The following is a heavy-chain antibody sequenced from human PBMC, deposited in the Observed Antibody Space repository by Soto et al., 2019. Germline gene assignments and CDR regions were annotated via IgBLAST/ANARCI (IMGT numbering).Heavy chain of an antibody. J-gene: IGHJ6*02. CDR3: ARKSSGWSRGMGYYYYGMDV. D-gene: IGHD6-19*01. V-gene: IGHV4-4*02. Sequence: SETLSLTCAVSGGSISSSNWWSWVRQPPGKGMEWIGEIYLSGSTNYNPSFKSRVTISVDTSKNQFSLKLSSVTAADTAVYYCARKSSGWSRGMGYYYYGMDVWGQGTTVTVSS. CDR1: GGSISSSNW. CDR2: IYLSGST.